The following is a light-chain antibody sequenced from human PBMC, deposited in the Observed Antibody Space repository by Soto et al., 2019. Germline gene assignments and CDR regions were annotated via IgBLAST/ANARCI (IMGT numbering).Light chain of an antibody. J-gene: IGKJ1*01. CDR1: QSVSNF. Sequence: EIVYTQSPATLPLSQGERSTLSSRASQSVSNFLFWYQQKSGQAPRLLIYDASSRAAGIPARFSGSGSGTDFTLTISRLEPEDFAVYYCQQYNNWPRTFGQGTKVDIK. CDR2: DAS. CDR3: QQYNNWPRT. V-gene: IGKV3-11*01.